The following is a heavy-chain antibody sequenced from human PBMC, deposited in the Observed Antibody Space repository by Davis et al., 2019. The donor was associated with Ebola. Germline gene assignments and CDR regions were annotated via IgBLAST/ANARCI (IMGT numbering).Heavy chain of an antibody. CDR1: GFTFSSYA. V-gene: IGHV3-23*01. Sequence: PGGSLRFSCAASGFTFSSYAMSWVRQAPGRGLEWVSGIGVSGGSTYYADSVKGRFTISRDNSKNTLYLQMNSLRAEDTAVYNCAKGGRSYYYYYGMDVWGQGTTVTVSS. J-gene: IGHJ6*02. CDR2: IGVSGGST. CDR3: AKGGRSYYYYYGMDV.